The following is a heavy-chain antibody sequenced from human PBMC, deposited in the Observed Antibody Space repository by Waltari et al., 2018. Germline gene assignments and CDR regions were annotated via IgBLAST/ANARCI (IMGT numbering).Heavy chain of an antibody. CDR1: GFPFSSYW. CDR3: ARGGTSWRFDY. D-gene: IGHD2-2*01. V-gene: IGHV3-7*04. Sequence: EVQLVESGGGLVQPGGSLRLSCAASGFPFSSYWMSWVRQAPGKGLEWVANIKQDGSEKYYVDSVKGRFTISRDNAKNSLYLQMNSLRAEDTAVYYCARGGTSWRFDYWGQGTLVTVSS. J-gene: IGHJ4*02. CDR2: IKQDGSEK.